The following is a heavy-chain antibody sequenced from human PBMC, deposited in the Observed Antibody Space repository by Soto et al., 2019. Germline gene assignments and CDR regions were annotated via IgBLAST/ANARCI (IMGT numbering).Heavy chain of an antibody. CDR3: ARLIPQDCRGGRCYYWFDP. Sequence: SETLSLTCAVSSGSISSSNWWSWVRQPPGKGLEWIGEIYHSGSTNYNPSLKSRVTISVDKSKNQFSLKLSSVTAADTAVYYCARLIPQDCRGGRCYYWFDPCGQRALVAVSS. CDR1: SGSISSSNW. D-gene: IGHD2-15*01. CDR2: IYHSGST. V-gene: IGHV4-4*02. J-gene: IGHJ5*02.